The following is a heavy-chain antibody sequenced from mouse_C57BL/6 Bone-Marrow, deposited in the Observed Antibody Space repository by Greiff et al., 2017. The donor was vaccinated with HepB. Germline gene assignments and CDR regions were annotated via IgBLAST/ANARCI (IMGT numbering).Heavy chain of an antibody. CDR2: IYPGSGST. CDR3: ARQEDYDADSFDY. J-gene: IGHJ2*01. V-gene: IGHV1-55*01. D-gene: IGHD2-4*01. Sequence: QVQLQQPGAELVKPGASVKMSCKASGYTFTSYWITWVKQRPGQGLEWIGDIYPGSGSTNYNEKFKSKATLTVDTSSSTAYMQLSSLTSEDSAVYYWARQEDYDADSFDYWGQGTTLTVSS. CDR1: GYTFTSYW.